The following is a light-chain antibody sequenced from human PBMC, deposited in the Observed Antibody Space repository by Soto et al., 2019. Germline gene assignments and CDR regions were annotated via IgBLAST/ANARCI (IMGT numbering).Light chain of an antibody. Sequence: QSALTQPASVSGSPGQSITISCTGTSSDVGGYNYVSWYQHHPGKAPKLMIYEVSNRPSGVSNRFSGSKSGNTASLTISGLQAEDEADYYCNSYTSTTTRVFGGGTKLTVL. CDR3: NSYTSTTTRV. CDR1: SSDVGGYNY. V-gene: IGLV2-14*01. CDR2: EVS. J-gene: IGLJ2*01.